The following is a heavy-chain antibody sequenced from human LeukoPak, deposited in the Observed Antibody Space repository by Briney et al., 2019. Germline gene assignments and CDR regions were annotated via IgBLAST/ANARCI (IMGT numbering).Heavy chain of an antibody. Sequence: GGSLRLSCAASGFTFSSYSMNWVRQAPGKGLEWVSYISSSSSTIYYADSVKGRFTISRDNSKNTLYLEMNSLRAEDTAVYYCAKDIGSYYDYWGQGILVTVSS. CDR2: ISSSSSTI. D-gene: IGHD3-10*01. V-gene: IGHV3-48*01. CDR1: GFTFSSYS. CDR3: AKDIGSYYDY. J-gene: IGHJ4*02.